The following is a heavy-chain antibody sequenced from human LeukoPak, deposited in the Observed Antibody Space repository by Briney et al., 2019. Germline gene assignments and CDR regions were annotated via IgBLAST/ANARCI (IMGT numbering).Heavy chain of an antibody. CDR3: ARETESANYYDSSGYPLDY. CDR2: ISSSSSYI. J-gene: IGHJ4*02. Sequence: GGSLRLSCAASGFTFSSYSMNWVRQAPGKGLEWVSSISSSSSYIYYADSVKGRFTISRDNAKNSLYLQMNSLRAEDTALYYCARETESANYYDSSGYPLDYWGQGTLATVSS. CDR1: GFTFSSYS. V-gene: IGHV3-21*04. D-gene: IGHD3-22*01.